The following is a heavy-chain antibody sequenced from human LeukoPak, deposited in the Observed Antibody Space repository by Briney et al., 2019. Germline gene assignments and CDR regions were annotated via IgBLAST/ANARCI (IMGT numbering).Heavy chain of an antibody. CDR1: GGSISSSNW. CDR3: ARPYYYDSSGYYSD. Sequence: SETLSLTCAVSGGSISSSNWWSWVRQPPGKGLEWIGEIYHSGSTNYNPSLKSRVTISVDKSKNQFSLKLSSVTAADTAVYYCARPYYYDSSGYYSDWGQGTLVTVSS. CDR2: IYHSGST. V-gene: IGHV4-4*02. J-gene: IGHJ4*02. D-gene: IGHD3-22*01.